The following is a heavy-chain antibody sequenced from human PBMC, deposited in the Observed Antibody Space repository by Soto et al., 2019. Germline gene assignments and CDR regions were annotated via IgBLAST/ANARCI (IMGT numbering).Heavy chain of an antibody. CDR1: GFTFSDHY. J-gene: IGHJ4*02. D-gene: IGHD1-1*01. CDR3: IKAGQASDRTTFDS. V-gene: IGHV3-72*01. CDR2: IRNKARGYAT. Sequence: EVQLVESGGGLVLPGGSLRVSCAASGFTFSDHYMDWVRQAPGKGLEWVGRIRNKARGYATLYAASVKGRFTVSRDDSKNSLYLQMNNLQTEDTAVYYCIKAGQASDRTTFDSWGQGTLVTVSS.